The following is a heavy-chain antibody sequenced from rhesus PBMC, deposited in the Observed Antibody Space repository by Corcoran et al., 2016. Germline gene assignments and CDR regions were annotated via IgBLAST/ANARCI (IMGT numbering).Heavy chain of an antibody. CDR3: ARIYTVTWLPIDY. D-gene: IGHD4-23*01. Sequence: QVQLQESGPGVVKPSETLSLTCAVSGGPISGGYDWSWIRQPPGKGLEWIGYIYGSSGSTNYNPSLTNRGTISKDASKNEFSLKLSSVTAADTAVYYCARIYTVTWLPIDYWGQEVLVTVSS. CDR1: GGPISGGYD. CDR2: IYGSSGST. V-gene: IGHV4-76*01. J-gene: IGHJ4*01.